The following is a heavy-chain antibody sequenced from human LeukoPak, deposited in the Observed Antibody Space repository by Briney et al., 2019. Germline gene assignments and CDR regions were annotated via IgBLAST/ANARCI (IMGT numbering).Heavy chain of an antibody. CDR2: IYYSGST. Sequence: SETLSLTCTVSGGSISSGDYYWSWIRQPPGKGLEWIGYIYYSGSTYYNPSLKSRVTISVDTSKNQFSLKLSSVTAADMAVYYCARDAGVDTAMVAMDVWGKGTTVTVSS. CDR3: ARDAGVDTAMVAMDV. CDR1: GGSISSGDYY. D-gene: IGHD5-18*01. J-gene: IGHJ6*03. V-gene: IGHV4-30-4*08.